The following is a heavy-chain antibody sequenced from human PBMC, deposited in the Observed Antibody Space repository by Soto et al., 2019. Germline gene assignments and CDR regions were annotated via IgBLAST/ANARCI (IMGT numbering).Heavy chain of an antibody. CDR1: EYTFTSYD. D-gene: IGHD2-8*01. V-gene: IGHV1-8*01. CDR2: MNPNSGNR. Sequence: ASVKVSCKASEYTFTSYDINWVRQATGQGLEWMGWMNPNSGNRGYAQKFQGRVTVTRDTSISTAYMELSSLTSEDTAVYYCARALGVIDYWGQGTPVTVSS. CDR3: ARALGVIDY. J-gene: IGHJ4*01.